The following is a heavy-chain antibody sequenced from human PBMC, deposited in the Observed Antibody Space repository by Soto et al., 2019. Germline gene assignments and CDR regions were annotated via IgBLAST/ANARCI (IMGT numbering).Heavy chain of an antibody. J-gene: IGHJ6*03. CDR3: ARESEYIPQYYYYYMDV. CDR2: IWYDGSNK. D-gene: IGHD6-6*01. CDR1: GFTFSSYG. Sequence: GGSLRLSCAASGFTFSSYGMHWVRQAPGKGLEWVAVIWYDGSNKYYADSVKGRFTISRDNSKNTLYLQMNSLRAEDTAVYYCARESEYIPQYYYYYMDVWGKGTTVTVSS. V-gene: IGHV3-33*01.